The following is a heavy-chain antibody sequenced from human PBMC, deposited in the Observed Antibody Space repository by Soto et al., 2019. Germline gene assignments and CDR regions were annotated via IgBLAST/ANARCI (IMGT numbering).Heavy chain of an antibody. D-gene: IGHD1-1*01. CDR1: GASISGSY. V-gene: IGHV4-4*07. J-gene: IGHJ5*02. Sequence: SETLSLTCTVSGASISGSYWSWIRKSAGKGLEWIGRIYATGTTDYNPSLKSRVMMSVDTSEKQFSLKLRSVTAADTAVYYCVRDGTKTLRDWFDPWGQGISVTVSS. CDR3: VRDGTKTLRDWFDP. CDR2: IYATGTT.